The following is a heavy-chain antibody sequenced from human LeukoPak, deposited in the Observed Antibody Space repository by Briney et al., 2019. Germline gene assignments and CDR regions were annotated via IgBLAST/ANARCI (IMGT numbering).Heavy chain of an antibody. CDR2: ISYDGSNK. D-gene: IGHD2-21*02. Sequence: GGSLRLSCAASGFTFSSYGMHWVRQAPGKGLEWVAVISYDGSNKYYADSVKGRFTISRDNSKNTLYLQMNSLRAEDTAVYYCAKGPAYCGGDCYQAGIDYWGQGTLVTVSS. J-gene: IGHJ4*02. V-gene: IGHV3-30*18. CDR1: GFTFSSYG. CDR3: AKGPAYCGGDCYQAGIDY.